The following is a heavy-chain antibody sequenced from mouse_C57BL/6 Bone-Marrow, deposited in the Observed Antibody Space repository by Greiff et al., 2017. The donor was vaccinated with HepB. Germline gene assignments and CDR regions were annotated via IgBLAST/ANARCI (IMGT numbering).Heavy chain of an antibody. CDR2: ISSGSSTI. V-gene: IGHV5-17*01. Sequence: EVKVVESGGGLVKPGGSLKLSCAASGFTFSDYGMHWVRQAPEKGLEWVAYISSGSSTIYYADTVKGRFTISRDNAKNTLFLQMTSLRSEDTAMYYCAREDYGFFAYWGQGTLVTVSA. J-gene: IGHJ3*01. D-gene: IGHD1-1*02. CDR1: GFTFSDYG. CDR3: AREDYGFFAY.